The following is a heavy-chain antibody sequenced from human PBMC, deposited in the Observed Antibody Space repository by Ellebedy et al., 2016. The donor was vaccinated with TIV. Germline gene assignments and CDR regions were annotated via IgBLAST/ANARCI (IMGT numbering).Heavy chain of an antibody. Sequence: MPSETLSLTCNVSGASITTYYWNWIRQSPGKGLAWIGYMSYSGSTNYNPSLKSRVTISVDPSKNQFSRRLSSVTAADTAVYYCASRASGRSDLGRVVYFDYWGQGTLVTVSS. CDR3: ASRASGRSDLGRVVYFDY. J-gene: IGHJ4*02. CDR1: GASITTYY. D-gene: IGHD1-26*01. V-gene: IGHV4-59*08. CDR2: MSYSGST.